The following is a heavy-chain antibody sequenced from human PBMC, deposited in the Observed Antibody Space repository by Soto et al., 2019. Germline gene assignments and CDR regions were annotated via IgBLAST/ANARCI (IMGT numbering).Heavy chain of an antibody. CDR1: GGTFSSYA. D-gene: IGHD3-3*01. CDR3: ASARTIFGVVTPPNYYGMDV. V-gene: IGHV1-69*13. Sequence: SVKVSCKASGGTFSSYAISWVRQAPGQGLEWMGGIIPIFGTANYAQKFQGRVTITADESTSTAYMELSSLRSEDTAVYYCASARTIFGVVTPPNYYGMDVWGQGTTVAVSS. J-gene: IGHJ6*02. CDR2: IIPIFGTA.